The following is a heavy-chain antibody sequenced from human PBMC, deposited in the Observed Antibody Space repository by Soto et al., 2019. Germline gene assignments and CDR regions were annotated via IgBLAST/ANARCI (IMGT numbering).Heavy chain of an antibody. CDR3: ARAEWLPYYFDY. J-gene: IGHJ4*02. V-gene: IGHV3-53*01. CDR2: IYSGGST. CDR1: GFTVSSNY. Sequence: GSLRLSCAASGFTVSSNYLSWVRQAPGKGLEWVSVIYSGGSTYYADSVKGRFTISRDNSKNTLYLQMNSLRTEDTAVYYCARAEWLPYYFDYWGQGTLVTVSS. D-gene: IGHD3-3*01.